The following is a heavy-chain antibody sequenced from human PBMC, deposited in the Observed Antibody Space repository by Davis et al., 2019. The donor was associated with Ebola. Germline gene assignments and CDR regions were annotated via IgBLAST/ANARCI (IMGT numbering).Heavy chain of an antibody. J-gene: IGHJ6*02. CDR1: GGTFSSYA. CDR2: IIPIFGTA. Sequence: SVKVSCKASGGTFSSYAISWVRQAPGQGLEWMGGIIPIFGTANYAQKFQGRVTITADESTSTAYMELSRLRSEDTAVYYCARADVLRFLEWLSSGMDVWGQGTTVTVSS. D-gene: IGHD3-3*01. V-gene: IGHV1-69*13. CDR3: ARADVLRFLEWLSSGMDV.